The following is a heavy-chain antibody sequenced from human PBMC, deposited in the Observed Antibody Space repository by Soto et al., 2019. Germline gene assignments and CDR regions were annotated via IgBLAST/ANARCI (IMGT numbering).Heavy chain of an antibody. D-gene: IGHD7-27*01. CDR3: ARPGALRVMGYFDY. V-gene: IGHV5-51*01. CDR2: IYPADSDT. J-gene: IGHJ4*02. Sequence: GESLKISCKGSGYSFPSQWIGWVRQMPGKGLEWMGNIYPADSDTRYSPSFQGQVTISADKSIRTAYLQWSSLKASDTGIYYCARPGALRVMGYFDYWGQGTLVTVSS. CDR1: GYSFPSQW.